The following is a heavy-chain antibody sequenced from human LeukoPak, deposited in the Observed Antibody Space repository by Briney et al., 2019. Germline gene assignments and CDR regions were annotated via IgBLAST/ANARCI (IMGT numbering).Heavy chain of an antibody. Sequence: SETLSLTCTVSGGSISSYYWSWIRQPPGKGLEWIGYIYYSGSTNYNPSLKSRVTISVDTSKNQFSLKLSSVTAADTAVYYCARMRCDSSGYCYFDYWGQGTLVTVSS. CDR2: IYYSGST. CDR3: ARMRCDSSGYCYFDY. V-gene: IGHV4-59*01. D-gene: IGHD3-22*01. J-gene: IGHJ4*02. CDR1: GGSISSYY.